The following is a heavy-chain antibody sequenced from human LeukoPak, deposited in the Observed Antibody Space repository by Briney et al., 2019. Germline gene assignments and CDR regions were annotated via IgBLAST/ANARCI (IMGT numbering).Heavy chain of an antibody. CDR1: GGSFSGYY. D-gene: IGHD6-19*01. V-gene: IGHV4-34*12. CDR2: IILSGST. CDR3: ARVAVANGLDY. Sequence: SETLSLTCAVYGGSFSGYYWSWIRQPPGKGLEWIGEIILSGSTKYNPPLKSPVTISVDTTKNQFSQKLSSVTAADTAVYYCARVAVANGLDYWGQGTLVTVSS. J-gene: IGHJ4*02.